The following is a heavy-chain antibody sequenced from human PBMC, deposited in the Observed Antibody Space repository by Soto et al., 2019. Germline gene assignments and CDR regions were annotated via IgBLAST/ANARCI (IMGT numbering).Heavy chain of an antibody. J-gene: IGHJ4*02. D-gene: IGHD1-26*01. CDR3: AKIGRGYYFDY. V-gene: IGHV1-18*01. Sequence: QVQLVQSGAEVKKPGASVKVSCKASGYTFTSYGISWVRQAPGQGLEWMGWISAYNGNTNYAQKLQGRVTITTETSTSKDYMELRSLRSDDTAVYYCAKIGRGYYFDYWGQGTLVNVSS. CDR1: GYTFTSYG. CDR2: ISAYNGNT.